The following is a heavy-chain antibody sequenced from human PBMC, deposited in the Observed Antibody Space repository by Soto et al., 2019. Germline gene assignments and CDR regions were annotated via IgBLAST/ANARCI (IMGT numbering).Heavy chain of an antibody. CDR1: GFTVSSNY. Sequence: GGSLRLSCAASGFTVSSNYMSWVRQAPGKGLEWASVIYSGGSTYYADSVKGRFTISRDNSKNTLYLQMNSLRAEDTAVYYCARAGYCSGGSCPRALGYWGQGTLVTVSS. CDR2: IYSGGST. J-gene: IGHJ4*02. CDR3: ARAGYCSGGSCPRALGY. D-gene: IGHD2-15*01. V-gene: IGHV3-66*01.